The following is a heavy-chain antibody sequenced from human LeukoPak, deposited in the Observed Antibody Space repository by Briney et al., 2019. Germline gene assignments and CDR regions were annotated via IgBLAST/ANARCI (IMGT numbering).Heavy chain of an antibody. CDR3: ARDLVGATEGDI. D-gene: IGHD1-26*01. CDR1: GGSISSYY. Sequence: PSETLSLTCTVSGGSISSYYWSWIRQPPGKGLEWIGYIYYSGSTNYNPSLKSRVTISVDTSKNQFSLKLSSVTAADTAVYYCARDLVGATEGDIWGQGTIVTVSS. J-gene: IGHJ3*02. V-gene: IGHV4-59*01. CDR2: IYYSGST.